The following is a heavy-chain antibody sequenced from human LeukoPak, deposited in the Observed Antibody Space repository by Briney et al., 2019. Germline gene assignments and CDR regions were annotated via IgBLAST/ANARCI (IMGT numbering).Heavy chain of an antibody. CDR1: GFTFSDYY. CDR2: ISSSGSTI. CDR3: ARDLLSGYSHDFDY. V-gene: IGHV3-11*01. Sequence: PGGSLRLSCAASGFTFSDYYMSWIRQAPGKGLEWVSYISSSGSTIYYADSVKGRFTISRDNAKNSLYLQMNSLRAEDTAVYYCARDLLSGYSHDFDYWGQGTLVTVSS. D-gene: IGHD5-18*01. J-gene: IGHJ4*02.